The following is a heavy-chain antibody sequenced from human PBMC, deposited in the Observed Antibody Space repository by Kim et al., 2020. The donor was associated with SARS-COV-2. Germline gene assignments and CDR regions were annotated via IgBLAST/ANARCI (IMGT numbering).Heavy chain of an antibody. CDR1: GGTFSSYA. CDR2: IIPIFGTA. Sequence: SVKVSCKASGGTFSSYAISWVRQAPGQGLEWMGGIIPIFGTANYAQKFQGRVTITADESTSTAYMELSSLRSEDTAVYYCARDHSSGWYFDYWGQGTLVTVSS. D-gene: IGHD6-19*01. CDR3: ARDHSSGWYFDY. V-gene: IGHV1-69*13. J-gene: IGHJ4*02.